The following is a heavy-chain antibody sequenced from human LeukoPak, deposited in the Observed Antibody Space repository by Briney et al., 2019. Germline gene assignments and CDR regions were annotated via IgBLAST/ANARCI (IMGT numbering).Heavy chain of an antibody. CDR2: IYYSGST. CDR3: ARGKYSYEYNDAFDN. V-gene: IGHV4-59*12. Sequence: PSETLSLTCTVSGGSISSYYWSWIRQPPGKGLEWIGYIYYSGSTNYNPSLKSRVTISVDTSKSQFSLKLSSVTAADTAVYYCARGKYSYEYNDAFDNWGQGTMVTVSS. J-gene: IGHJ3*02. CDR1: GGSISSYY. D-gene: IGHD5-18*01.